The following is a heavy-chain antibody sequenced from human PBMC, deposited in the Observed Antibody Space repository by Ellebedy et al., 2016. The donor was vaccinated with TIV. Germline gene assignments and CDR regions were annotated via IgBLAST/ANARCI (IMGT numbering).Heavy chain of an antibody. J-gene: IGHJ4*02. Sequence: GGSLRLSXAASGFTFSSYWMHWVRQAPGKGLVWVSRINSDGSSTSYADSVKGRFTISRDNAKNSLYLQMNSLRAEDTAVYYCARGGTRYFDSYYFDYWGQGTLVTVSS. D-gene: IGHD3-9*01. V-gene: IGHV3-74*01. CDR2: INSDGSST. CDR3: ARGGTRYFDSYYFDY. CDR1: GFTFSSYW.